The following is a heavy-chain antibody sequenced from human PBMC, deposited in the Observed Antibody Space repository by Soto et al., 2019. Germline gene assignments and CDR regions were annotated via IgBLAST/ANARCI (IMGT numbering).Heavy chain of an antibody. CDR3: ARSVPIAPRNRYSYCYMDV. CDR2: ISHSGTT. V-gene: IGHV4-4*02. J-gene: IGHJ6*03. D-gene: IGHD6-6*01. Sequence: QVQLQESGPGLVKPSGTLSLTCAVSGGSISSSNWWSWVRQPPGKGLEWIGEISHSGTTNYNPSLKSRVTISLDKYKNQFSLNLSSVTAADTAVYYCARSVPIAPRNRYSYCYMDVWGKGTTVAVSS. CDR1: GGSISSSNW.